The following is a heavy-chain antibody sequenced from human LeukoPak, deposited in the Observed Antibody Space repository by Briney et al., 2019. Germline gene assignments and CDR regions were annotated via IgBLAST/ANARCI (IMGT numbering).Heavy chain of an antibody. CDR2: ITWDGDST. J-gene: IGHJ4*02. CDR1: GFTFDDYA. V-gene: IGHV3-43D*03. Sequence: GGSLRLSCAASGFTFDDYAMHWVRQAPGKGLEWVSLITWDGDSTYYADSVKGRFTISRDNSKNYLYLQMNSLRAEDSALYYCAKGTSSWHEFDSWGQGTLVTVSS. D-gene: IGHD6-13*01. CDR3: AKGTSSWHEFDS.